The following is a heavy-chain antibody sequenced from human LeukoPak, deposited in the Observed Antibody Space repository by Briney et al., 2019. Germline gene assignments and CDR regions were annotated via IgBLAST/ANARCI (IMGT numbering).Heavy chain of an antibody. V-gene: IGHV1-69*04. D-gene: IGHD3-10*01. CDR1: GGTFSSYA. Sequence: GASVTVSCKASGGTFSSYAISWVRQAPGQGLEWMGRIIPILGIANYAQKFQGRVTITADKSTSTAYMELSSLRSEDTAVYYCARDFRFGGFDYWGQGTLVTVSS. CDR2: IIPILGIA. CDR3: ARDFRFGGFDY. J-gene: IGHJ4*02.